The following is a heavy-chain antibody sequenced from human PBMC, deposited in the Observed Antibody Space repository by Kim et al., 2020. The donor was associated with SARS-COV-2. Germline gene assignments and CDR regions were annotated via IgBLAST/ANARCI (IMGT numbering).Heavy chain of an antibody. Sequence: GGSLRLSCAASEFTFSDYYMSWIRQAPGKGLEWVSYISGSGDNIYYADSLKGRFTISRDNAKNLLYLQMNSLRAEDTAVYYCARGKAAGYYYYYGMDVWG. CDR2: ISGSGDNI. CDR1: EFTFSDYY. D-gene: IGHD6-13*01. CDR3: ARGKAAGYYYYYGMDV. V-gene: IGHV3-11*01. J-gene: IGHJ6*01.